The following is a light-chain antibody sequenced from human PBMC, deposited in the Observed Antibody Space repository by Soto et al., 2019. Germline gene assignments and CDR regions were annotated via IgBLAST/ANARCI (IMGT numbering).Light chain of an antibody. Sequence: EIVMTQSPPSLTVTPGEPASISCRSSQRLLHSNGNIFLDWYLQKPGQSPQLLIYLGSNRASGVPARGIGRVGGIDFTLKISRVEAEDVVFYYCMQALQTPYTFGQWTKLEIK. CDR2: LGS. J-gene: IGKJ2*01. CDR3: MQALQTPYT. V-gene: IGKV2-28*01. CDR1: QRLLHSNGNIF.